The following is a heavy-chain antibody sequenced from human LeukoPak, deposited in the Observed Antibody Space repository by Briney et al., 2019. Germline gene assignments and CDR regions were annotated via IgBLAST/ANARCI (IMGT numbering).Heavy chain of an antibody. J-gene: IGHJ4*02. CDR3: ARERVMKPADY. Sequence: GGSLRLSCAASGFTFSSYWMNWVRQAPGKGLEWVANIKQDGSEKYYVDSVKGRFTISRDNAKNSLYLQMNSLRAEDTAVYYCARERVMKPADYWGQGTLVTVSS. D-gene: IGHD3-16*01. CDR2: IKQDGSEK. V-gene: IGHV3-7*01. CDR1: GFTFSSYW.